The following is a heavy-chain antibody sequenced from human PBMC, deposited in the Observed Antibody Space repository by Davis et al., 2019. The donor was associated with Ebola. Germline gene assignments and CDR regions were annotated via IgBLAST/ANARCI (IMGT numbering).Heavy chain of an antibody. D-gene: IGHD6-19*01. Sequence: ASVKVSCKASGYTFTDDYMHWVRQAPGQRLEWMGWVHGGNGNTKYSQRFQGRVTITTDTSASTVYLDLTSLRSDDTAVFYCARASFGYNSGWYADYWGPGSLVTVSS. CDR3: ARASFGYNSGWYADY. V-gene: IGHV1/OR15-3*02. CDR1: GYTFTDDY. CDR2: VHGGNGNT. J-gene: IGHJ4*02.